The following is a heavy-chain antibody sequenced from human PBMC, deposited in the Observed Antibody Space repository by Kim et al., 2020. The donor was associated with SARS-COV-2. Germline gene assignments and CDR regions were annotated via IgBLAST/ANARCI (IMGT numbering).Heavy chain of an antibody. CDR1: GFTFSSYS. CDR3: ARDLKGYYAIDY. CDR2: ISSSSSYI. J-gene: IGHJ4*02. V-gene: IGHV3-21*01. Sequence: GGSLRLSCAASGFTFSSYSMNWVRQAPGKGLEWVSSISSSSSYIYYADSVKGRFTISRDNAKNSLYLQMNSLRAEDTAVYYCARDLKGYYAIDYWGQGTLVTVSS. D-gene: IGHD3-22*01.